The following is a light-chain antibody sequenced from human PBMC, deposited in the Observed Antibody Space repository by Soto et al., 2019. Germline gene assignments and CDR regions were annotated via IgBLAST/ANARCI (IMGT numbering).Light chain of an antibody. CDR3: QHYGTSAL. V-gene: IGKV3-20*01. Sequence: EIVLTQSPGTLSLSPGERATLSCRASQSVRSSYLAWYRQKPGQAPRLLIYDASRATGIPDRFSGSGSGTDFTLTITILEPEDFAVYYCQHYGTSALFGPGTKVDI. CDR2: DAS. CDR1: QSVRSSY. J-gene: IGKJ3*01.